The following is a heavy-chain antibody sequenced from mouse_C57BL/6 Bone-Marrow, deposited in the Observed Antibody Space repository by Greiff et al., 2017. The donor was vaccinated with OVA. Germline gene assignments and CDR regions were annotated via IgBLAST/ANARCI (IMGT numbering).Heavy chain of an antibody. CDR1: GYTFTDYY. J-gene: IGHJ3*01. D-gene: IGHD2-12*01. V-gene: IGHV1-26*01. Sequence: EVQLQQSGPELVKPGASVKISCKASGYTFTDYYMNWVKQSHGKSLEWIGDINPNNGGTSYNQKFKGKATLTVDKSSSTAYMELRSLTSEDSAVYYCARPLRRTAWFAYWGQGTLVTVSA. CDR2: INPNNGGT. CDR3: ARPLRRTAWFAY.